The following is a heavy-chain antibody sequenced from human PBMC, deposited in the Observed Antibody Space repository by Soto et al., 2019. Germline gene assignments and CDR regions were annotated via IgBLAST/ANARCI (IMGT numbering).Heavy chain of an antibody. V-gene: IGHV2-5*02. CDR3: AHIVVAGLGYYFDY. D-gene: IGHD6-19*01. Sequence: QITLKESGPTLVKPTQTLTLTCTFSGFPLSSTRMAVGWIRQPPGKALEWLALIYWDDDKRYSPFLKSRLTITKDTSKTQVVLTMSNMDPVDTARYYCAHIVVAGLGYYFDYWGQGTLVTVSS. CDR1: GFPLSSTRMA. J-gene: IGHJ4*02. CDR2: IYWDDDK.